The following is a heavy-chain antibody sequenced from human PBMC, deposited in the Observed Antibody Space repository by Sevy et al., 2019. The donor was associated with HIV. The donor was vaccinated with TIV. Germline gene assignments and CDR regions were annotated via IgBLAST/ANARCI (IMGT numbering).Heavy chain of an antibody. CDR2: IIPIFGTA. CDR1: GGTFSSYA. V-gene: IGHV1-69*13. CDR3: ARVRGDYYYYGMDV. D-gene: IGHD3-10*01. Sequence: ASVKVSCKASGGTFSSYAISWVRQAPGQGLEWMGGIIPIFGTANYAQKFQGRVTFTADESTSTAYMELSSLRSEDTAVYYCARVRGDYYYYGMDVWGHGTTVTVSS. J-gene: IGHJ6*02.